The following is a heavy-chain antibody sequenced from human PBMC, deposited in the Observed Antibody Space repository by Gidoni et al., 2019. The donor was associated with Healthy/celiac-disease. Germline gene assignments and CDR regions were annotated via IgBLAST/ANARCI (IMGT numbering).Heavy chain of an antibody. J-gene: IGHJ3*02. CDR2: MNPNSGNT. V-gene: IGHV1-8*01. CDR3: ARGVLIFPFDI. Sequence: QAQLVQSGAAVKKPGASVNVSCKASGYTFTRYDINWVRQSTGQGHEWMGWMNPNSGNTGYEQKFQGRGTMTRNTSISTAYMELSSLRSEDTAVYYCARGVLIFPFDIWGQGTMVTVSS. CDR1: GYTFTRYD.